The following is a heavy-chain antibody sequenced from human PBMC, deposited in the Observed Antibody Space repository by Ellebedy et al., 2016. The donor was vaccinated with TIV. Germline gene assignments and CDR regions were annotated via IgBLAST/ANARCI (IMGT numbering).Heavy chain of an antibody. CDR1: GGSISSSSYY. CDR2: IHSSGTT. V-gene: IGHV4-39*01. J-gene: IGHJ6*02. Sequence: MPSETLSLTCTVSGGSISSSSYYWGWIRQPPGKGLEWIGSIHSSGTTYYNPSLKSRLAISILTSQSQFSLPLRSVTAADTAVHYCATARRDPYYSGMAVWGRGTTVTVSS. D-gene: IGHD6-25*01. CDR3: ATARRDPYYSGMAV.